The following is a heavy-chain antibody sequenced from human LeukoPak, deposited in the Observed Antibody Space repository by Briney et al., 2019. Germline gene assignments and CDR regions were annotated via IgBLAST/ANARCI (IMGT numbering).Heavy chain of an antibody. D-gene: IGHD4-17*01. J-gene: IGHJ4*02. CDR2: TYYRSNWYN. CDR3: ARSRDYAFDY. Sequence: SQTLSLTCAISGDSVSSNNVSWHWITQATSRGLGWLGKTYYRSNWYNDYALTVQSRIPINPDTSKNQFHLQLNSVTPEYTAVYDCARSRDYAFDYWGQGAVLTV. V-gene: IGHV6-1*01. CDR1: GDSVSSNNVS.